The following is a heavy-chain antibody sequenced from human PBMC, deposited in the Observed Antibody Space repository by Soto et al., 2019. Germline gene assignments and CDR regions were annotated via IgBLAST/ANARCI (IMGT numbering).Heavy chain of an antibody. CDR1: GFTFSSFA. CDR2: ISGSGVTT. J-gene: IGHJ4*02. Sequence: GGSLRLSCAASGFTFSSFAMNWVRQAPGKGLEWVSSISGSGVTTYYADSVKGRFTISRDNSKDTVFLQMNGLRADDTAVYYCAKGPHSGYNPPFFDYWGQGTLVTVSS. V-gene: IGHV3-23*01. D-gene: IGHD5-18*01. CDR3: AKGPHSGYNPPFFDY.